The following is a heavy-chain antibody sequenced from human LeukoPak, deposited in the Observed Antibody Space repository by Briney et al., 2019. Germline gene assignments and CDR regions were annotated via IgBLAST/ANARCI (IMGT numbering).Heavy chain of an antibody. D-gene: IGHD5-18*01. V-gene: IGHV4-59*01. J-gene: IGHJ4*02. CDR3: ARDRSRYTYDY. CDR2: MYYSGST. CDR1: GGSISSYY. Sequence: SETLSLTCTVSGGSISSYYWSWIRQPPGKGLEWIGYMYYSGSTNYNPSLKSRVTISVYTSKNQFSLKLSSVTAADTAVYYCARDRSRYTYDYWGQGTLVTVSS.